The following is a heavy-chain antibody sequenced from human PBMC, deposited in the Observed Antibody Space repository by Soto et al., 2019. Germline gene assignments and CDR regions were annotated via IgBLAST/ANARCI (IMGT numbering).Heavy chain of an antibody. V-gene: IGHV1-69*02. CDR3: AGVGVAAADPSCMGV. D-gene: IGHD2-8*01. CDR2: IIPILGIA. Sequence: QVHLVQSGAEVKKPGSSVNVSCKASGGTFSSYTISWVRQAPGQGLEWMGRIIPILGIANYAQKFQGSVMYXXDXPXXGASMGLTGSRSDNTAAYSCAGVGVAAADPSCMGVWRRGTTVTVSA. CDR1: GGTFSSYT. J-gene: IGHJ6*01.